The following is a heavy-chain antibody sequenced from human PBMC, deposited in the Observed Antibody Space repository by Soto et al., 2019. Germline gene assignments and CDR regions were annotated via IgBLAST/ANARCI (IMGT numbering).Heavy chain of an antibody. CDR1: GFTFSSYS. CDR2: ISSSSITI. CDR3: AIDSGDSSGTIDY. V-gene: IGHV3-48*01. D-gene: IGHD2-21*02. J-gene: IGHJ4*01. Sequence: EVQLVESGGGLVQPGGSLRLSCAASGFTFSSYSMNWVRQAPGKCLEWVSYISSSSITISYADSVKCRFTISSDNAKNSLYLQMISLRAEDTAVYYCAIDSGDSSGTIDYWGQGTLITVSA.